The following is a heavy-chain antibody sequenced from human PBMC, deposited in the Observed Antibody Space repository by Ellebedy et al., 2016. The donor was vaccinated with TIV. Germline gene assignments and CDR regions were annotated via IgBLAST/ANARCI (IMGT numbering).Heavy chain of an antibody. CDR1: GFVFSGFA. D-gene: IGHD4-17*01. CDR2: IGASENDV. J-gene: IGHJ3*02. CDR3: ARQTVATSVNDAFDI. V-gene: IGHV3-21*01. Sequence: GESLKISCAASGFVFSGFAMNWVRQAPGKGLEWVSSIGASENDVFYTDSVKGRFAISRDNAKTSIYLQMNSLRVEDTAVYYCARQTVATSVNDAFDIWGLGTVVTVSS.